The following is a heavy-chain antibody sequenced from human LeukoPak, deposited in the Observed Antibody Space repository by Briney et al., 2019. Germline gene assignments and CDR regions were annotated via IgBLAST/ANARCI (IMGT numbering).Heavy chain of an antibody. D-gene: IGHD3-10*01. J-gene: IGHJ6*04. CDR3: ARDPGAITMVRGVGYYYYGMDV. CDR1: GFTFGSYA. Sequence: GRSLRLSCAAYGFTFGSYAMHWVRQAPGKGLEWVAVISYDGSNKYYADSVKGRFTISRDNSKNTLYLQMNSLRAEDTAVYYCARDPGAITMVRGVGYYYYGMDVWGKGTTVTVSS. V-gene: IGHV3-30*04. CDR2: ISYDGSNK.